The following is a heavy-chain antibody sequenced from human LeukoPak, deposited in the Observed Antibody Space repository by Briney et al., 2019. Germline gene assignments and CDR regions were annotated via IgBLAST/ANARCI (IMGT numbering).Heavy chain of an antibody. CDR1: GFTVSSSY. D-gene: IGHD2-21*02. J-gene: IGHJ4*02. CDR3: ARDRVTAVDYYFDN. CDR2: IYSGDST. Sequence: GGSLRLSCAASGFTVSSSYMTWVRQAPGKGLEWVSVIYSGDSTYYADSVKGRFTISRDNSKNTLYLQMNSLRAEDTAVYYCARDRVTAVDYYFDNWGQGTLLTVSS. V-gene: IGHV3-66*01.